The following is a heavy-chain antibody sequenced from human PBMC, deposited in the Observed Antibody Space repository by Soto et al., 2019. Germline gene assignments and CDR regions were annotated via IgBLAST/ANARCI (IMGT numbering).Heavy chain of an antibody. J-gene: IGHJ4*02. V-gene: IGHV1-18*01. CDR3: ARAHVRGQQLTPLGY. CDR2: ISAYNGNT. CDR1: GYTFTSYG. D-gene: IGHD6-13*01. Sequence: QVRLVQSGAEVKKPGASVKVSCKASGYTFTSYGISWVRQAPGQGLEWMGWISAYNGNTNYAQKLQGRVTMTTDTSTSTAYMELRRLRSDDTAVYYCARAHVRGQQLTPLGYWGQGTLVTVSS.